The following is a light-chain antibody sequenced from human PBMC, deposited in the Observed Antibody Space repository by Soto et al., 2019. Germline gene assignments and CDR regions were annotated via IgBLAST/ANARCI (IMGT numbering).Light chain of an antibody. CDR1: QSVSSN. Sequence: EIVMTQSPATLSVSPGERATLSCRASQSVSSNLAWYQQKPGQAPRLLIFGASTRATGTPARFSGSGSGTDFTLTISRLEPEDFAFYYCQQYGNSPSWTFGQGTRVEIK. V-gene: IGKV3D-15*01. J-gene: IGKJ1*01. CDR3: QQYGNSPSWT. CDR2: GAS.